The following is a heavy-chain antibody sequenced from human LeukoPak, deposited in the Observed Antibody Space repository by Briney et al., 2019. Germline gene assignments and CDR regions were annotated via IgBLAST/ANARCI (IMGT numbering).Heavy chain of an antibody. CDR1: GFTFSNAW. Sequence: GGSLRLSCAASGFTFSNAWMSWVRQAPGKGLEWVGRIKSKTDGGTTDYAAPVKGRFTISRDDSKNTLYLQMNSLKTEDTAVYYCTTHYDILTGYLRWGQGTLVTVSS. J-gene: IGHJ4*02. D-gene: IGHD3-9*01. V-gene: IGHV3-15*01. CDR2: IKSKTDGGTT. CDR3: TTHYDILTGYLR.